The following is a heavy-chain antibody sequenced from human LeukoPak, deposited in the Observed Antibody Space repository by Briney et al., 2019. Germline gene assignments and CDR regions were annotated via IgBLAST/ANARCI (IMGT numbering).Heavy chain of an antibody. CDR1: GFTFKTYN. D-gene: IGHD3-16*01. CDR3: ARQRSLGYFDY. Sequence: GGSLRLSCAASGFTFKTYNLHWVRQAPGKGLEWVAVILYDGSNRHYADSAKGRFTISRDNSKNTLSLQMNSLRTEDTAVYYCARQRSLGYFDYWGQGTLVTVSS. J-gene: IGHJ4*02. V-gene: IGHV3-30-3*01. CDR2: ILYDGSNR.